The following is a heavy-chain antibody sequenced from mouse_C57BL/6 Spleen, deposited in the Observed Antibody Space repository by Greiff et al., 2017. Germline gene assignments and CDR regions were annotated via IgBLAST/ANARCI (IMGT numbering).Heavy chain of an antibody. CDR3: ARHEEGIYYGYDGGSYFDY. D-gene: IGHD2-2*01. CDR1: GYTFTEYT. CDR2: FYPGSGSI. J-gene: IGHJ2*01. V-gene: IGHV1-62-2*01. Sequence: QVQLQQSGAELVKPGASVKLSCKASGYTFTEYTIHWVKQRSGQGLEWIGWFYPGSGSIKYNEKFKDKATLTADKSSSTVYMELSRLTSEDSAVYFCARHEEGIYYGYDGGSYFDYWGQGTTLTVSS.